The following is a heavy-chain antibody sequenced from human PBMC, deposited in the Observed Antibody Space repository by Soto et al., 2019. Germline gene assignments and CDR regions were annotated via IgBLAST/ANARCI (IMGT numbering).Heavy chain of an antibody. CDR3: ARRLYYDSSGFEGGGMDV. CDR2: IYYSGST. D-gene: IGHD3-22*01. J-gene: IGHJ6*02. CDR1: GGSNSSITYC. Sequence: SETLSLTCTVSGGSNSSITYCRGWLRQTPGKGLEWIGSIYYSGSTYYNPSLKRRVTISVDTSKNQFSLKLSSVTAADTAVYYCARRLYYDSSGFEGGGMDVWGQGTTVT. V-gene: IGHV4-39*01.